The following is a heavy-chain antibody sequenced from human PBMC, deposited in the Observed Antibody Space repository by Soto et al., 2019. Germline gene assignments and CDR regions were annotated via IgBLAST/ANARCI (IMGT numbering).Heavy chain of an antibody. V-gene: IGHV3-23*01. D-gene: IGHD2-2*03. CDR1: GFIFGSYA. CDR2: ISASGDFT. Sequence: GGSLRLSCAASGFIFGSYAMGWVHQAPGKGLEWVSDISASGDFTFYADSVKGRFTISRDNSKNTLYLQMNSLRADDTAVYFCAKEDGYCSSSSCPFGLDVWGQGTTVTVSS. CDR3: AKEDGYCSSSSCPFGLDV. J-gene: IGHJ6*02.